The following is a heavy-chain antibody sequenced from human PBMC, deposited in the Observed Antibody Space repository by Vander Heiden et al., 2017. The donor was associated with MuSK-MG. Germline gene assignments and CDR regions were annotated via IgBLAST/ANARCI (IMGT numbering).Heavy chain of an antibody. J-gene: IGHJ3*01. CDR1: GFTFSNYA. D-gene: IGHD4-4*01. CDR3: AKDVELTTTSPDAFEV. V-gene: IGHV3-23*04. Sequence: EVQLVQSGGGFVQPGGSLRLSCAASGFTFSNYAMSWVRQAPGKGLEWVAGISYSGGRTFYADPVKGRLTISRDNSKNTLYLKRNSLRAEETAVYYCAKDVELTTTSPDAFEVWGQGTVVTVS. CDR2: ISYSGGRT.